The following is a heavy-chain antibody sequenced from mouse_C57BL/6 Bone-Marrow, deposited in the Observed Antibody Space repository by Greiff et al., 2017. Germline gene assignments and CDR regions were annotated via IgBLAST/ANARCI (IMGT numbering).Heavy chain of an antibody. D-gene: IGHD1-1*01. J-gene: IGHJ1*03. V-gene: IGHV1-64*01. CDR1: GYTFTSYW. Sequence: QVQLQQSGAELVKPGASVKLSCKASGYTFTSYWMHWVKQRPGQGLEWIGMIHPNSGSTNYNEKFKSKATLTVDKSSSTAYMQLSSLTSEDSAVYYCARSPVYYGSSYWYFDVWGTGTTVTVAS. CDR2: IHPNSGST. CDR3: ARSPVYYGSSYWYFDV.